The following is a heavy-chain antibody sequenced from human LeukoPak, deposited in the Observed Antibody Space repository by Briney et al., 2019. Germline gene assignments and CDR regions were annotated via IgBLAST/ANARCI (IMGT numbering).Heavy chain of an antibody. CDR1: GGSISSYY. D-gene: IGHD3-22*01. J-gene: IGHJ4*02. CDR3: ARYYYDSSGYRFDY. V-gene: IGHV4-59*01. Sequence: SETLSLTCTVSGGSISSYYWSWIRQPPGKGLEWIGYNHYSGSTNYNPSLKSRVTKSVDTSKNQFSLKLSSVTAADTAVYYCARYYYDSSGYRFDYWGQGTLVTVSS. CDR2: NHYSGST.